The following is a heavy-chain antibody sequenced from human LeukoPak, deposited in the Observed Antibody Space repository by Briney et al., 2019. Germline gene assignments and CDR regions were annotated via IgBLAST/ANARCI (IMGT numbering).Heavy chain of an antibody. Sequence: SETLSLTCTVSGGSISSYYWSWIRQPPGKGLGWIGYIYYSGSTNYNPSLKSRVTISVDTSKNQFSLKLSSVTAADTAVYYCARVRRSSFSLGGAFDIWGQGTMVTVSS. J-gene: IGHJ3*02. V-gene: IGHV4-59*01. CDR3: ARVRRSSFSLGGAFDI. D-gene: IGHD6-6*01. CDR2: IYYSGST. CDR1: GGSISSYY.